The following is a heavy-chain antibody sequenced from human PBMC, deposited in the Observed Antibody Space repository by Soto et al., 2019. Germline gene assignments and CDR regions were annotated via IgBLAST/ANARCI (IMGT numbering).Heavy chain of an antibody. CDR3: ARHLAAGDV. CDR1: GYTFINYY. CDR2: INPTGGST. Sequence: QVQLVQSGAEVKKPGASVKVSCKASGYTFINYYIHWMRQAPGHGLVWMAIINPTGGSTNSAQKFQGRLNLTKDTSTSTDYMQLSSLSSEDTAMYYCARHLAAGDVWGEGTLVTVS. J-gene: IGHJ4*02. D-gene: IGHD2-8*02. V-gene: IGHV1-46*01.